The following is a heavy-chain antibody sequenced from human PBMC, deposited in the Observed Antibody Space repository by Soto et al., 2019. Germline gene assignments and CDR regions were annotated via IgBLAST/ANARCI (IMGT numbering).Heavy chain of an antibody. D-gene: IGHD3-10*01. V-gene: IGHV4-34*01. J-gene: IGHJ4*02. CDR1: VGPSVVTT. CDR3: ARGWFVYYFDY. CDR2: INHSGST. Sequence: SETLSSPALSMVGPSVVTTGAGSASPQGRGWSGLGEINHSGSTNYNPSLKSRVTISVDTSKNQFSLKLSSVTAADTAVYYCARGWFVYYFDYWGQGTLVTVSS.